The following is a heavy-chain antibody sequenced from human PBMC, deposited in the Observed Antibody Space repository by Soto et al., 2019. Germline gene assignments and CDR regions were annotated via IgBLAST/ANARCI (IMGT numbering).Heavy chain of an antibody. V-gene: IGHV3-21*01. CDR2: ISSSSSYI. CDR1: GFTFSSYS. Sequence: EVQLVESGGGLVKPGGSLRLSCAASGFTFSSYSMNWVRQAPGKGLEWVSPISSSSSYIYYADSVKGRFTISRDNAKNSLDLQMDSLGAGGTAVDYWARGYSICWFAAFDYWGQGTLVTVSS. J-gene: IGHJ4*02. CDR3: ARGYSICWFAAFDY. D-gene: IGHD6-13*01.